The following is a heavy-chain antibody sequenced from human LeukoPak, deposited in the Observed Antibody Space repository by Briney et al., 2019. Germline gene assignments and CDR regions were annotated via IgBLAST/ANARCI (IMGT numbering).Heavy chain of an antibody. J-gene: IGHJ3*02. CDR1: GYSVSGAYY. D-gene: IGHD3-22*01. Sequence: SETLSLTCSVSGYSVSGAYYWGWIRQPPGKGLEWIGTMYHSGNSYYNPSLKSRVTISVDTSKNQFSLKLSSVTAADTAVYYCARGKVYYDSSGYYLPDAFDIWGQGTMVTVSS. CDR3: ARGKVYYDSSGYYLPDAFDI. CDR2: MYHSGNS. V-gene: IGHV4-38-2*02.